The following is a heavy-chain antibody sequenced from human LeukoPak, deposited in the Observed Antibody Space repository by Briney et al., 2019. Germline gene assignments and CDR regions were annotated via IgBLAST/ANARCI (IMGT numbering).Heavy chain of an antibody. V-gene: IGHV4-61*02. Sequence: SETLSLTCTVSGGSISSGSYYWSWIRQPAGKGLEWIGRIYTSGSTNYNPSLKSRVIISVDTSKNQFSLKLSSVTAADTPVYYCARGVYDYVWGSYRFDYWGQGTLVTVSS. CDR3: ARGVYDYVWGSYRFDY. CDR2: IYTSGST. CDR1: GGSISSGSYY. J-gene: IGHJ4*02. D-gene: IGHD3-16*02.